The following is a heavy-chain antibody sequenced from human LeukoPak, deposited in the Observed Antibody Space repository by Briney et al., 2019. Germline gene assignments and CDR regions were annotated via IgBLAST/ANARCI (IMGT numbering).Heavy chain of an antibody. CDR2: INPNSGGT. J-gene: IGHJ5*02. V-gene: IGHV1-2*02. CDR1: GYTFTGYY. Sequence: ASVKVSCKASGYTFTGYYMHWVRQAPGQGLEWMGWINPNSGGTSYAQKFQGRVTMTRDTSISTAYMELSRLRSDDTAVYYCARVFQNLWFGELLLEDWFDPWGQGTLVTVSS. CDR3: ARVFQNLWFGELLLEDWFDP. D-gene: IGHD3-10*01.